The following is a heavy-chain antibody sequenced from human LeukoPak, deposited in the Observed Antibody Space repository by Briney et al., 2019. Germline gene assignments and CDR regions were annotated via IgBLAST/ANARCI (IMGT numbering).Heavy chain of an antibody. CDR1: GFSVSSYW. V-gene: IGHV3-74*01. Sequence: PGGSLRLSCEVSGFSVSSYWMHWVRQAPGKGLVWVSRIKSDGSSTSYADSVKGRFTISRDNAKKTLYLQMDSLRDEDTAVYYCATSKWELPSPYDYWGQGTLVTVSP. CDR2: IKSDGSST. D-gene: IGHD1-26*01. CDR3: ATSKWELPSPYDY. J-gene: IGHJ4*02.